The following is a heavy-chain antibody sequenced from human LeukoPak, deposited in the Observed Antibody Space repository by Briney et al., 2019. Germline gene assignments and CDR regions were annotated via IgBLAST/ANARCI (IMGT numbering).Heavy chain of an antibody. CDR3: ARDLIVVVPAATCYYGMDV. D-gene: IGHD2-2*01. J-gene: IGHJ6*02. Sequence: SQTLSLTCTVSGGSISSGGYYWSWIRQHPGKGLEWIGYIYYSGSTYYNPSLKSRVTISVDTSKNQFSLKLSSVTAADTAVYYCARDLIVVVPAATCYYGMDVWGQGTTVTVSS. CDR1: GGSISSGGYY. CDR2: IYYSGST. V-gene: IGHV4-31*03.